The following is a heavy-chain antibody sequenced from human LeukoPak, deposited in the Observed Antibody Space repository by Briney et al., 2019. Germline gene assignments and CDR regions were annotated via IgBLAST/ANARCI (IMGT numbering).Heavy chain of an antibody. CDR3: ARTPSGSYVDY. J-gene: IGHJ4*02. D-gene: IGHD1-26*01. CDR2: ISSNGGST. Sequence: PGGSLRPSCAASGSTFSSYATDWVRQAPGKGLESVSAISSNGGSTYYANSVKGRFTISRDNSKNTLYLQMGSLRAEDMAVYYCARTPSGSYVDYWGQGTLVTVSS. CDR1: GSTFSSYA. V-gene: IGHV3-64*01.